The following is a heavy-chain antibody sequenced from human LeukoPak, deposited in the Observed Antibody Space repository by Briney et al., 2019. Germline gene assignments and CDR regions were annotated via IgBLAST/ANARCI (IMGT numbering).Heavy chain of an antibody. CDR3: ARHLVDSTGSTSYYFDY. CDR1: GYSISRGYY. J-gene: IGHJ4*02. CDR2: IYHSGST. Sequence: SETLSLTCAVSGYSISRGYYWGWIGPSPGKGVEWIGSIYHSGSTYYNPSLKSRVTISVDTSKNQFSPKLSSVTAADTAVYYCARHLVDSTGSTSYYFDYWGQGTLVTVSS. V-gene: IGHV4-38-2*01. D-gene: IGHD2-2*01.